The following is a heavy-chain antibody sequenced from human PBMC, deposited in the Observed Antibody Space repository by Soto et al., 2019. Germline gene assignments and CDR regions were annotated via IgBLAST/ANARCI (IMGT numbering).Heavy chain of an antibody. Sequence: EVQLVESGGGLVQPGGSLRLSCAASGFSFSGSYMSWVRQVPGKGLEWVANIDPSGTKKYYVGSVTGRFTISRDNAKNSLYLHMNSLRAEDTAEYYCAKDLRKGSSPYYYYGMDVWGQGTTVTVSS. J-gene: IGHJ6*02. V-gene: IGHV3-7*01. D-gene: IGHD6-13*01. CDR2: IDPSGTKK. CDR3: AKDLRKGSSPYYYYGMDV. CDR1: GFSFSGSY.